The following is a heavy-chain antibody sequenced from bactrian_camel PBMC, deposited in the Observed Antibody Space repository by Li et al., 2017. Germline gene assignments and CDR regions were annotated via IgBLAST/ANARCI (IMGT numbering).Heavy chain of an antibody. CDR2: IYRSTGST. J-gene: IGHJ4*01. D-gene: IGHD6*01. CDR1: GFIFTNYD. CDR3: AADPDGTCDRFPY. Sequence: DVQLVESGGGSVQAGGSLRLSCAASGFIFTNYDMSWVRQAPGKEREKVSTIYRSTGSTSYADSVMGRFTISTDNAKNTVYLQMNSLKPEDTGVYYCAADPDGTCDRFPYWGPGTQVTVS. V-gene: IGHV3S40*01.